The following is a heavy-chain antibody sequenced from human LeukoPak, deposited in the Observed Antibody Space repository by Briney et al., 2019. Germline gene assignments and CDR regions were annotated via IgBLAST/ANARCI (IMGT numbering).Heavy chain of an antibody. Sequence: GGSLRLSCAASGFNFSIYSMNWVRQAPGKGLEWVSYITRSSTTIYYADSVKGRFTISRDNAKNSLYLQMNSLRAEDTAVYYCARDGDDTSGYFSPFDYWGQGTLVTVAS. CDR1: GFNFSIYS. CDR2: ITRSSTTI. D-gene: IGHD3-22*01. CDR3: ARDGDDTSGYFSPFDY. V-gene: IGHV3-48*01. J-gene: IGHJ4*02.